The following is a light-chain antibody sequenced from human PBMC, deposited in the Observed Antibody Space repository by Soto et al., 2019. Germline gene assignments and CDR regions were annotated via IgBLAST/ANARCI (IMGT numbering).Light chain of an antibody. V-gene: IGLV1-44*01. CDR2: SNN. CDR1: SSNIGSNT. J-gene: IGLJ1*01. Sequence: QSVLTQPPSESGTPGQRVTISCSGSSSNIGSNTVSWYQQLPQRAPKLLIFSNNQRPSGVPDRFSGSKSGTSASLAISGLQPEDEADYYCATWADALNSYVFGTGTKVTVL. CDR3: ATWADALNSYV.